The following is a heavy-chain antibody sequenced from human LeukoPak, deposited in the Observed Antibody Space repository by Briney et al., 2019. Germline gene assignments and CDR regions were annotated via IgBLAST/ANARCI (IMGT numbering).Heavy chain of an antibody. CDR3: AKGAGDFWSGYCDS. CDR1: GFTFSSYA. J-gene: IGHJ4*02. V-gene: IGHV3-23*01. CDR2: ISISAGST. D-gene: IGHD3-3*01. Sequence: GGSLRLSCAASGFTFSSYAVGWVRQAPGKGLEWVSVISISAGSTNYADSVKGRFTISRDNSKNTLYLQMNSLRAEDTAVYYCAKGAGDFWSGYCDSWGQGTLVTVSS.